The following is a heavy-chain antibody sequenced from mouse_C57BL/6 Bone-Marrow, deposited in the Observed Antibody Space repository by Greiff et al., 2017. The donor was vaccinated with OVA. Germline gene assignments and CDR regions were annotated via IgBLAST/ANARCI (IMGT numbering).Heavy chain of an antibody. CDR1: GFTFSSYG. CDR2: ISSGGSYT. CDR3: ARGGYWYFDV. J-gene: IGHJ1*03. V-gene: IGHV5-6*01. Sequence: EVQLVESGGDLVKPGGSLKLSCAASGFTFSSYGMSWVRQTPDKRLEWVATISSGGSYTYYPDSVKGRFTISRDNAKNTLYLQMSSLKSEDTAMYYCARGGYWYFDVWGTGTTVTVSS.